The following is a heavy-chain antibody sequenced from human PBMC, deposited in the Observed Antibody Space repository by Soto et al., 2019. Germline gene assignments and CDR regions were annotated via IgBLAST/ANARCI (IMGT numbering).Heavy chain of an antibody. Sequence: QLQLQESGPGLVKPSETLSLTCTVSGGSISSSSYYWGWIRQPPGKGLEWIGSIYYSGSTYYNPSLKSRFTISVDTSKNQFSLKLSSVTAADTAVYYCARQGGPKLTTVTHWGQGTLVTVSS. V-gene: IGHV4-39*01. CDR2: IYYSGST. CDR3: ARQGGPKLTTVTH. J-gene: IGHJ4*02. D-gene: IGHD4-17*01. CDR1: GGSISSSSYY.